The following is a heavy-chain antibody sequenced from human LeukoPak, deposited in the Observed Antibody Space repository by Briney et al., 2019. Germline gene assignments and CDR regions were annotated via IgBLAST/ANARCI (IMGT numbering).Heavy chain of an antibody. CDR3: AKDKNFGDTGGFDY. V-gene: IGHV3-30*02. CDR2: IRYDGSNK. CDR1: GFTFSSYG. D-gene: IGHD3-16*01. J-gene: IGHJ4*02. Sequence: GGSLRLSCAASGFTFSSYGMHWVRQAPGKGLEWVAFIRYDGSNKYYADSVKGRFTISRDNSKNTLYLQMNSLRAEDTAVYFCAKDKNFGDTGGFDYWGQGTLVTVSS.